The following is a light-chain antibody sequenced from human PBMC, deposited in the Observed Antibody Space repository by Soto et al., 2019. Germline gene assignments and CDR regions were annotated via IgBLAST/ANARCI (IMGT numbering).Light chain of an antibody. CDR1: QSVSSN. Sequence: EIVMTQSPATLSVSPVERATLSCRASQSVSSNLAWYQQKPDQAPRLLIYSASTGATGIPARFSGSGSGTDFTLTIGSLQSEDFAVYYCQQYNNWPLTFGGGTKVDTK. V-gene: IGKV3-15*01. J-gene: IGKJ4*01. CDR2: SAS. CDR3: QQYNNWPLT.